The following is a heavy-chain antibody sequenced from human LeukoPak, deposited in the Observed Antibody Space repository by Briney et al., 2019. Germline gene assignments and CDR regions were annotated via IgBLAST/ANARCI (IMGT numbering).Heavy chain of an antibody. CDR3: ARLPERPHYDFWSGYYHYYYYMDV. CDR1: GGSISSGGYS. D-gene: IGHD3-3*01. Sequence: SETLSLTCAVSGGSISSGGYSWSWIRQPPGKGLEWIGSIYHSGSTYYNPSLKSRVTISVDTSKNQFSLKLSSVTAADTAVYYCARLPERPHYDFWSGYYHYYYYMDVWGKGTTVTVSS. V-gene: IGHV4-30-2*03. J-gene: IGHJ6*03. CDR2: IYHSGST.